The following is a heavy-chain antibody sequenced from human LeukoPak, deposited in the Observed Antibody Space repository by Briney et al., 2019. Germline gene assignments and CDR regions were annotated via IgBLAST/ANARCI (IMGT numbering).Heavy chain of an antibody. Sequence: GGSLRLSCAASGFTFSSYSMNWVRQAPGKGLEWVSYISSSSSTIYYADSVKGRFTISRDNAKNSLYLQMNSLRDEDTAVYYCARGRHGYCSGGSCNDYWGQGTLVTVSS. J-gene: IGHJ4*02. D-gene: IGHD2-15*01. CDR3: ARGRHGYCSGGSCNDY. V-gene: IGHV3-48*02. CDR2: ISSSSSTI. CDR1: GFTFSSYS.